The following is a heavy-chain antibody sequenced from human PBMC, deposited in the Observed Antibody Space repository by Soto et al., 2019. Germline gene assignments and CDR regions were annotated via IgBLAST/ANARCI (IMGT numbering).Heavy chain of an antibody. D-gene: IGHD3-10*01. Sequence: PSETLSLTCTVSGDSISSGCYYWSWIRQHPGKGLEWIGYIYYSGSTYYNPSLKSRVTISVDTSKNQFSLKLSSVTAADTAVYYCARRVSPNGSGSYSGGYYFDYWGQGTLVTVSS. V-gene: IGHV4-31*03. J-gene: IGHJ4*02. CDR3: ARRVSPNGSGSYSGGYYFDY. CDR2: IYYSGST. CDR1: GDSISSGCYY.